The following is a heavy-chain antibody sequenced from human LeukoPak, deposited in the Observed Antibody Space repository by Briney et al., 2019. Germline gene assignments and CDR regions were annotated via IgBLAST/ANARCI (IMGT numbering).Heavy chain of an antibody. V-gene: IGHV1-8*01. J-gene: IGHJ5*02. CDR1: GYTFTSYD. CDR2: MNPSSGNT. Sequence: GASVKVSCKASGYTFTSYDINWVRQATGQGLEWMGWMNPSSGNTGYAQKFQGRVTMTRNTSISTAYMELSSLRSEDTAVYYCARGGPYCSSTSCPRKMRFDPWGQGTLVTVSS. D-gene: IGHD2-2*01. CDR3: ARGGPYCSSTSCPRKMRFDP.